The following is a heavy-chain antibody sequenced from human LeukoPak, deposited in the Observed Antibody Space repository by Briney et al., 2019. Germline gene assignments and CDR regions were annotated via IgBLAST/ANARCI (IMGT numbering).Heavy chain of an antibody. D-gene: IGHD1-7*01. V-gene: IGHV3-23*01. J-gene: IGHJ6*02. Sequence: GGSLRLSCTASGFTFGVYAMSWVRQAPEKGLEWVAAISADGSRTFYADSVKGRFTISRDNSDNTLSLQMSSLRADVTALFYCAKDLGTTVVPVSIEYCNYGMDVWGQGTTVIVSS. CDR1: GFTFGVYA. CDR2: ISADGSRT. CDR3: AKDLGTTVVPVSIEYCNYGMDV.